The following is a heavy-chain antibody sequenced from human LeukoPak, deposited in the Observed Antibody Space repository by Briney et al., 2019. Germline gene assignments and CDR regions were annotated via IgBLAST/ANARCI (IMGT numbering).Heavy chain of an antibody. CDR2: IYYSGST. CDR1: GGSISSYY. J-gene: IGHJ4*02. CDR3: ARRSSSGWYVDY. V-gene: IGHV4-59*08. Sequence: SETLSLTCTVSGGSISSYYWSWIRQPPGKGLEWIGYIYYSGSTNYNPSLKSRVTISVDTSKNQFSLKLSSVTAADTAVYYCARRSSSGWYVDYWGQVTLVTVSS. D-gene: IGHD6-19*01.